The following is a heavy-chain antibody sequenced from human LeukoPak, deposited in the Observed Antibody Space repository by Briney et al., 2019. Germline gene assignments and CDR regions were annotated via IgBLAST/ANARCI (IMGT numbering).Heavy chain of an antibody. CDR1: GFTFSSSV. CDR2: INSDGSGT. CDR3: TKGGRSTGPVAP. V-gene: IGHV3-23*01. D-gene: IGHD1-14*01. Sequence: GGSLRLSCAASGFTFSSSVLSWVRLAPGKGLEWVSTINSDGSGTYYADSVKGRFTISRDNSKNTLHLQMSSLRVDDTAEYFCTKGGRSTGPVAPWGQGTLVTVSS. J-gene: IGHJ5*02.